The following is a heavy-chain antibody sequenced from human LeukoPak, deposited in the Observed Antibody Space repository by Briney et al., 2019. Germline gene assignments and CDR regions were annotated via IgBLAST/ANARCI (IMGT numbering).Heavy chain of an antibody. Sequence: SETLSLTCTVSGGSISSGSYYWSWIRQPAGKGLEWIGRIYTSGSTNYNPSLKSRVTISVDTSKNQFSLKLSSVTAADTAVYYCARDSFRLWFGELLYYMDVWGKGTTVTVSS. D-gene: IGHD3-10*01. V-gene: IGHV4-61*02. CDR2: IYTSGST. CDR3: ARDSFRLWFGELLYYMDV. J-gene: IGHJ6*03. CDR1: GGSISSGSYY.